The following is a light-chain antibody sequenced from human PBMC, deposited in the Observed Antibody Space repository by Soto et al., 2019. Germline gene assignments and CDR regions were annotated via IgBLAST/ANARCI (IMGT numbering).Light chain of an antibody. J-gene: IGLJ2*01. CDR1: SSDVGSYNY. Sequence: SALTQPASVSGSPGQSITISCTGTSSDVGSYNYVSWYQQHPGKAPKLLIYDVSNRPSGVSNRFSGSKSGNTASLTISGLQPEDEADYYCSSYTTKNTVVLGGGTKVTVL. V-gene: IGLV2-14*01. CDR2: DVS. CDR3: SSYTTKNTVV.